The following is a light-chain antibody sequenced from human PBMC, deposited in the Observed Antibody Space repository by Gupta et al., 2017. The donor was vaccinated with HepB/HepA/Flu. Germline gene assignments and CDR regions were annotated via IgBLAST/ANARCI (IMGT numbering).Light chain of an antibody. J-gene: IGKJ1*01. CDR3: LQATQFPRT. CDR1: ESLVHRDGNTY. Sequence: DIVMTQTPLSSPVTLGQPASISCRSSESLVHRDGNTYLSWFQRRPGQPPRLLIYRASQRFSGVPDRFSGSGAETDFTLKISRVEAEDVGTYYCLQATQFPRTFGQGTKVEIK. CDR2: RAS. V-gene: IGKV2-24*01.